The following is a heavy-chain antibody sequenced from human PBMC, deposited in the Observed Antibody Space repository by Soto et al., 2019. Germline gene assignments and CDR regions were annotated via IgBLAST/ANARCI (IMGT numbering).Heavy chain of an antibody. J-gene: IGHJ6*02. CDR1: GYTFTSYG. CDR3: ARVSGYSSSYIRRSDYYYGMDV. V-gene: IGHV1-18*04. D-gene: IGHD6-13*01. Sequence: ASVKVSCKASGYTFTSYGISWVRQAPGQGLEWMGWISAYNGNTNYAQKLQGRVTMTTDESTSTAYMELSSLRSEDTAVYYCARVSGYSSSYIRRSDYYYGMDVWGQGTTVTVSS. CDR2: ISAYNGNT.